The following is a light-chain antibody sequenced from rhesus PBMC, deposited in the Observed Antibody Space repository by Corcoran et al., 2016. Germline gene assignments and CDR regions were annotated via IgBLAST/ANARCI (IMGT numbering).Light chain of an antibody. J-gene: IGKJ3*01. V-gene: IGKV1-21*01. CDR1: QGISSW. CDR2: TAP. Sequence: DIQMTQSPSSLSASVGDRVTITCRASQGISSWLAWYQTKPGKAPKLLIYTAPSLQSGVPSRFSGSGSGTDFTLTISSLQPEDFATYYCRQYNSAPLTFGPGTKLDIK. CDR3: RQYNSAPLT.